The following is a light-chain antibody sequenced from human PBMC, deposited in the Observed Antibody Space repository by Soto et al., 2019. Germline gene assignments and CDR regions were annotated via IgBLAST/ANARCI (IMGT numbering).Light chain of an antibody. CDR3: QQYNTYCT. CDR2: DAS. J-gene: IGKJ4*02. Sequence: DIQMTHFPAALSSSVGDRVTITSPASKNVNNWLAWYQHKPGKAPQLLIYDASVLETGVPSRFSGSGSGTEFTLAISGLKSDDFATYSCQQYNTYCTFGTGTKVDIK. CDR1: KNVNNW. V-gene: IGKV1-5*01.